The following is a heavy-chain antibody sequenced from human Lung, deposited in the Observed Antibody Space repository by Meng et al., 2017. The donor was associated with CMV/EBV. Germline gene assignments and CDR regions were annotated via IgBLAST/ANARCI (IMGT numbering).Heavy chain of an antibody. J-gene: IGHJ1*01. CDR3: LRRSGGSV. Sequence: HVKLRGSGPALVKPSETLSPTCAVSGDSITNHNWWAWVRQPPGKGLEWIGEIPHRGSSAYNPSLKSRVSMSIDKSKNQFSLKLTSVTAADTAVYHCLRRSGGSVWGQGTLVTVSS. CDR1: GDSITNHNW. CDR2: IPHRGSS. D-gene: IGHD3-10*01. V-gene: IGHV4-4*02.